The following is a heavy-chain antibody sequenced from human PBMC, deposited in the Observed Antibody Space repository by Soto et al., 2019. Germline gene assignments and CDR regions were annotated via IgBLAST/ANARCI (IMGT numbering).Heavy chain of an antibody. Sequence: EVQLLESGGGLVQPGGSLRLSCAASGFTFSSYAMSWVRQAPGKGLEWVSAISGSGGSTYYADSVKGRFTISRDNSKNTMYLQMNSLRAEDTAVYYCAKMGSRRYYDSSGWNAFDIWGQGTMVTVSS. CDR3: AKMGSRRYYDSSGWNAFDI. D-gene: IGHD3-22*01. CDR1: GFTFSSYA. J-gene: IGHJ3*02. V-gene: IGHV3-23*01. CDR2: ISGSGGST.